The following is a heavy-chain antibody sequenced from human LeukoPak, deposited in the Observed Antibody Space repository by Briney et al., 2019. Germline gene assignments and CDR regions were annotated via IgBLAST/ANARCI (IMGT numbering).Heavy chain of an antibody. V-gene: IGHV1-46*01. CDR2: INPSGGST. D-gene: IGHD3-10*01. CDR3: ARDFRGDNWFDP. CDR1: GYTFTSYY. Sequence: ASVKVSCKASGYTFTSYYMHRVRQAPGQGLEWMGIINPSGGSTSYAQKFQGRVTMTRDTSTSTVYMELSSLRSEDTAVYYCARDFRGDNWFDPWGQGTLVTVSS. J-gene: IGHJ5*02.